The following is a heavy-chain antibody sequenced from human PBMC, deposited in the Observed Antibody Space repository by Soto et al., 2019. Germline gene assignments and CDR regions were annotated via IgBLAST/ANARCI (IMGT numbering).Heavy chain of an antibody. V-gene: IGHV1-8*01. D-gene: IGHD5-12*01. J-gene: IGHJ6*02. CDR3: ARGLVGYENYYYYGMDV. Sequence: ASVKVSCKASGYTFTSYDINWVRQATGQGLEWMGWMNPNSGNTGYAQKFQGRVTMTRNTSISTAYMELSSLRSEDTAVYYCARGLVGYENYYYYGMDVWGQGTTVTVS. CDR2: MNPNSGNT. CDR1: GYTFTSYD.